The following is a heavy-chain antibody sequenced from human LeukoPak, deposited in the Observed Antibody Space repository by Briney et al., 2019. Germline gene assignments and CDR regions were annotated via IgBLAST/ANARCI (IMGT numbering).Heavy chain of an antibody. J-gene: IGHJ4*02. CDR3: AKDLDKGPGFDDYFDY. D-gene: IGHD2-2*03. Sequence: GGSLRLSCAASGFTFSSHAMSWVRQAPGKGLEWVSAISGSGGSTYYADSVKGRFTISRDSSKNTLYLQMNSLRAEDTAVYYCAKDLDKGPGFDDYFDYWGQGTLVTVSS. CDR2: ISGSGGST. CDR1: GFTFSSHA. V-gene: IGHV3-23*01.